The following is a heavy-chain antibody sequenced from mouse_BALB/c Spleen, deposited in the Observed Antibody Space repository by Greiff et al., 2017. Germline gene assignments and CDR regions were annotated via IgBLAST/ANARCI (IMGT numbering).Heavy chain of an antibody. Sequence: EVQLVESGPGLVKPSQSLSLTCSVTGYSITSGYYWNWIRQFPGNKLEWMGYISYDGSNNYNPSLKNRISITRDTSKNQFFLKLNSVTTEDTATYYCARSERYNWYFDVWGAGTTVTVSS. V-gene: IGHV3-6*02. D-gene: IGHD2-14*01. CDR2: ISYDGSN. CDR1: GYSITSGYY. CDR3: ARSERYNWYFDV. J-gene: IGHJ1*01.